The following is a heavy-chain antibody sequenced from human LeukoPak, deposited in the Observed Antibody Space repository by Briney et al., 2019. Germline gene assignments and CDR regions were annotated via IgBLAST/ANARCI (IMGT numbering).Heavy chain of an antibody. Sequence: PGGSLRLSCAASGFTFSSYGMHWVRQAPGKGLEWVAVISYDGSNKYYADSAKGRFTISRDNSKNTLYLQMNSLRAEDTAVYYCAKGLMLIDYWGQGTLVTVSS. V-gene: IGHV3-30*18. D-gene: IGHD2-8*01. CDR2: ISYDGSNK. CDR1: GFTFSSYG. J-gene: IGHJ4*02. CDR3: AKGLMLIDY.